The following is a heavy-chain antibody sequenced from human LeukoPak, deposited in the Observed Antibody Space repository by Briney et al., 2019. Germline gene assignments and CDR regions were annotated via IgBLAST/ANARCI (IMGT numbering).Heavy chain of an antibody. CDR1: GFTFSSYA. CDR2: ISGSGGST. CDR3: AKRWGIVVVPAAIGANFDY. Sequence: GGCLRLSCAASGFTFSSYAMSWVRQAPGKGLEWVSAISGSGGSTYYADSVKGRFTISRDNSKNTLYLQMNSLRAEDTAVYYCAKRWGIVVVPAAIGANFDYWGQGTLVTVSS. V-gene: IGHV3-23*01. D-gene: IGHD2-2*02. J-gene: IGHJ4*02.